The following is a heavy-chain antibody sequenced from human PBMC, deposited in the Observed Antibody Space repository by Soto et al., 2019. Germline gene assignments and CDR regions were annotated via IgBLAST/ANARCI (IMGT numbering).Heavy chain of an antibody. D-gene: IGHD3-16*02. Sequence: PSETLSLTCSVSGGSISRSSYFWTWIRQPPGKGLEYIGSIYYGGRTHHNPSLESRVTMSVDTSKNQFSLKLASVSAADTAVYYCARSPRSDELSLFDFWGQGTLVTVSS. CDR1: GGSISRSSYF. J-gene: IGHJ5*01. CDR2: IYYGGRT. V-gene: IGHV4-39*01. CDR3: ARSPRSDELSLFDF.